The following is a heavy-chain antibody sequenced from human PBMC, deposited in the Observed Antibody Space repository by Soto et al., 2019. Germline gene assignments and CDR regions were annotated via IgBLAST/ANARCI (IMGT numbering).Heavy chain of an antibody. V-gene: IGHV4-31*03. CDR2: IYYSGST. J-gene: IGHJ4*02. CDR1: GGSISSGGYY. Sequence: QVQLQESGPGLVKPSQTLSLTCTVSGGSISSGGYYWNWIRQHPGKGLEWIGYIYYSGSTYYNPSLESRVSISVDTSKNQFSLKLSSVTAADTAIYYCASARLRDTFDYWGQGTLVTVSS. D-gene: IGHD2-15*01. CDR3: ASARLRDTFDY.